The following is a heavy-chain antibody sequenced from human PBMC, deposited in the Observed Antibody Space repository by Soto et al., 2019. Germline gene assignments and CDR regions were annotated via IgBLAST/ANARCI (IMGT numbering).Heavy chain of an antibody. CDR3: ARDAIGVVTQGGYDAFDI. CDR2: TYYRSKWYN. D-gene: IGHD2-15*01. J-gene: IGHJ3*02. V-gene: IGHV6-1*01. Sequence: SQILSLTCAISGDSVSSNSAAWNWIRQSPSRGLEWLGRTYYRSKWYNDYAVSVKSRIIINPDTSKNQFSLQLNSVTPEDTAVYYCARDAIGVVTQGGYDAFDIWGQGTMVTVSS. CDR1: GDSVSSNSAA.